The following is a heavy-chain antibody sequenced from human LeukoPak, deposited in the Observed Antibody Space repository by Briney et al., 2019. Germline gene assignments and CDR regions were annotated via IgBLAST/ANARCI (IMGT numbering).Heavy chain of an antibody. CDR3: VRSRTRGTTVDY. D-gene: IGHD4-17*01. V-gene: IGHV4-31*03. Sequence: SQTQSLTCTVSGDSLNSGAYYWSWIRQHPGKGLEWIGYIYYSGSTYYDPSLKSRLTISIDTSKNQFSLRLSSVTAADTSVYYCVRSRTRGTTVDYWGQGTLVTVSS. J-gene: IGHJ4*02. CDR2: IYYSGST. CDR1: GDSLNSGAYY.